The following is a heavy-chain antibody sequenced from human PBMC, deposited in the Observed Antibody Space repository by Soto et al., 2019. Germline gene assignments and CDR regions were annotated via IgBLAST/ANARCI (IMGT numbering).Heavy chain of an antibody. Sequence: GGSLRLSCAASGFTFSSYSMNWVRQAPGKGLEWVSSISSSSSFIYYADSVKGRFTISRDNAKNSLYLQMNSLRAEDTAVYYCARGSPLSWYQFDYWGQGTLVTVSS. J-gene: IGHJ4*02. CDR2: ISSSSSFI. D-gene: IGHD6-13*01. CDR3: ARGSPLSWYQFDY. CDR1: GFTFSSYS. V-gene: IGHV3-21*01.